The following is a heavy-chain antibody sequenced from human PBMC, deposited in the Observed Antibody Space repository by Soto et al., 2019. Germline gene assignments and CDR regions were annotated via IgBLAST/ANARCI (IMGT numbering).Heavy chain of an antibody. CDR2: IYYSGST. J-gene: IGHJ4*02. CDR1: GGSINSYY. V-gene: IGHV4-59*01. Sequence: SETLSLTCTVSGGSINSYYWSWIRQPPGKGLEWIGYIYYSGSTNYNPSLKSRVTISVDTSKNQFSLKLSSVTDADTAVYYCARSDGRYWGQGTLVTVSS. CDR3: ARSDGRY.